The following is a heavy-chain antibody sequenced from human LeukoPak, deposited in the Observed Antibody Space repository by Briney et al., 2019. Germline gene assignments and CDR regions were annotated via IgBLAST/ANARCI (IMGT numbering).Heavy chain of an antibody. CDR1: GFTFSSYA. CDR2: ISYDGSNK. CDR3: ARGGKRGYCSGGSCSIDY. D-gene: IGHD2-15*01. V-gene: IGHV3-30*04. Sequence: GRSLRPSCAASGFTFSSYAMHWVRQAPGKGLEWVAVISYDGSNKYYADSVKGRFTISRDNSKNTLYLQMNSLRAEDTAVYYCARGGKRGYCSGGSCSIDYWGQGTLVTVSS. J-gene: IGHJ4*02.